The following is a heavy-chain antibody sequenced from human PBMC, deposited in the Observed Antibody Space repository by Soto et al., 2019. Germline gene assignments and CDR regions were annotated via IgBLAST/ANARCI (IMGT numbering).Heavy chain of an antibody. J-gene: IGHJ5*02. CDR3: ARQPTTGDTELWFDP. V-gene: IGHV4-39*01. CDR2: IFYSGST. D-gene: IGHD2-21*01. Sequence: SETLSLTCNVSGGPISTSRSYWAWIRQPPGKGLEWLANIFYSGSTYYNPSLASRVTVSVDTSKNEFSLKLRSVTAADTAVYYCARQPTTGDTELWFDPWGQGTLVTVSS. CDR1: GGPISTSRSY.